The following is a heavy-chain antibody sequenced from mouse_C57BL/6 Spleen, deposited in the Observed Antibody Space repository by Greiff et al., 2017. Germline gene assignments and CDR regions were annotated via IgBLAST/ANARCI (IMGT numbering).Heavy chain of an antibody. Sequence: VQLQQPGAELVKPGASVKLSCKASGYTFTSYWMHWVKQRPGRGLEWIGRIDPSSGGTKYTEKFKSKATLTVDKPSRTAYMQLSSLTSEDSAVYYCARVYYYGSNYEAMGGWGQGTSVTAAS. J-gene: IGHJ4*01. CDR2: IDPSSGGT. V-gene: IGHV1-72*01. D-gene: IGHD1-1*01. CDR3: ARVYYYGSNYEAMGG. CDR1: GYTFTSYW.